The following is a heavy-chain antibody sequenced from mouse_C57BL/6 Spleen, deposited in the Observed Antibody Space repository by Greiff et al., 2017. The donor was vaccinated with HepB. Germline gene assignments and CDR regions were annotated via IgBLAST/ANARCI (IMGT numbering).Heavy chain of an antibody. D-gene: IGHD1-1*01. CDR1: GYTFTSYW. V-gene: IGHV1-53*01. CDR2: INPSNGGT. Sequence: QVQLQQSGTELVKPGASVKLSCKASGYTFTSYWMHWVKQRPGQGLEWIGNINPSNGGTNYNEKFKSKATLTVDKPSSTAYMQLSSLTSEDSAVYDCARSENDYGGSDYWGQGTTLTVSS. J-gene: IGHJ2*01. CDR3: ARSENDYGGSDY.